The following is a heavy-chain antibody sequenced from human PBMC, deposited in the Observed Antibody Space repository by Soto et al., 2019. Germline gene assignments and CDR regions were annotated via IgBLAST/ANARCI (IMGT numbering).Heavy chain of an antibody. CDR3: ARERGLTPAGKKSPSTWLDP. J-gene: IGHJ5*02. Sequence: EVQLVESGGGLVQPGGSLRLSCAASGFTFSSYTMNWVRQAPGKGLEWVSYISSSSTTIYYADSVKGRFTISRDNAKNSLYLQMNSLRDEDTALYYCARERGLTPAGKKSPSTWLDPWGQGTLVIVSS. CDR1: GFTFSSYT. CDR2: ISSSSTTI. V-gene: IGHV3-48*02. D-gene: IGHD6-13*01.